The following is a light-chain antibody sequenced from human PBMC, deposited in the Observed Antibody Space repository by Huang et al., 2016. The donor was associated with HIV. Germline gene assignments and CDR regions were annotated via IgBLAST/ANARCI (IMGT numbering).Light chain of an antibody. CDR3: QKYNSAPRT. V-gene: IGKV1-27*01. CDR2: AAS. J-gene: IGKJ3*01. CDR1: QGIANH. Sequence: DIQMTQSPSSLSASVGDRVTISCRASQGIANHLAWYQQRPGKAPKLLLYAASALQSGVPSRVSGSGSGTEFALTISSLQPEDVATYFCQKYNSAPRTFGPGTKVEIK.